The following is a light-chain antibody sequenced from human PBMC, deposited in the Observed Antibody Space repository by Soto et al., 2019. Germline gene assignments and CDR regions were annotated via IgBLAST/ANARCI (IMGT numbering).Light chain of an antibody. J-gene: IGKJ1*01. CDR3: QQYGHSLWT. V-gene: IGKV3-20*01. Sequence: IRLTQSPGTLSLSPGERASLSCRASQSVSSGHLAWYQQKPGQAPRLLIYGASSRATGIPDRFSGSGSGTDFTLTISRLEPEDYAVYYCQQYGHSLWTFGQGTKVDIK. CDR1: QSVSSGH. CDR2: GAS.